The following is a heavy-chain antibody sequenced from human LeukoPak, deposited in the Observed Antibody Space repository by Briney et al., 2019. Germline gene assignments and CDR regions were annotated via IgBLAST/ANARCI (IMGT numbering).Heavy chain of an antibody. J-gene: IGHJ4*02. D-gene: IGHD6-13*01. V-gene: IGHV3-53*01. CDR2: IYSGGST. CDR3: ARAISSRWSPYNYFDY. CDR1: GFTVSSNY. Sequence: GGSLRLSCAASGFTVSSNYMSWVRQAPGKGLEWVSVIYSGGSTYYADSVKGRFTISRDNSKNTLYLQMNSLRAEDTAVYYCARAISSRWSPYNYFDYWGQGTLVTVSS.